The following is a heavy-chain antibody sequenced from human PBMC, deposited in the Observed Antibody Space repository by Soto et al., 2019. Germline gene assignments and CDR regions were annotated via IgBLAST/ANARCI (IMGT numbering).Heavy chain of an antibody. J-gene: IGHJ3*01. CDR2: IIPILGIA. D-gene: IGHD1-26*01. V-gene: IGHV1-69*02. Sequence: SVKVSCKASGGTFSSYTISWVRQAPGQGLEWMGRIIPILGIANYAQKFQGRFTTSRDNAESSLYLQINSLRPEDTAVYYCGRGHSASHQRLDAFDLWGQGTMVTVS. CDR3: GRGHSASHQRLDAFDL. CDR1: GGTFSSYT.